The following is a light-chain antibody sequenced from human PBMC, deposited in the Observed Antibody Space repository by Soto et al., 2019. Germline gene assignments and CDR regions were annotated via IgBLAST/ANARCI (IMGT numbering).Light chain of an antibody. CDR3: QHRSNWPPD. CDR1: QSVSSSY. V-gene: IGKV3D-20*02. J-gene: IGKJ3*01. Sequence: EIVLTQSPGTLSLSPGERATLSCRASQSVSSSYLGWYQQTPGQAPRLLIYDASNRATGIPARFSGSGSGTDFTLTISSLEPDDFAVYYCQHRSNWPPDFGPGTKVDIK. CDR2: DAS.